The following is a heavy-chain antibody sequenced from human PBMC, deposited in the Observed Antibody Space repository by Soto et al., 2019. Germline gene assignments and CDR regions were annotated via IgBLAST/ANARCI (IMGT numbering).Heavy chain of an antibody. J-gene: IGHJ4*02. V-gene: IGHV3-7*01. CDR2: IKQDGSEK. D-gene: IGHD5-18*01. CDR3: AAVDTAMAGQHIDY. Sequence: EVQLVESGGGLVQPGGSLRLSCAASGFTFSSYWMSWVRQAPGKGLEWVANIKQDGSEKYYVDSVKGRFTISRDNAKNSPYLQMNSLRAEDTAVYYCAAVDTAMAGQHIDYWGQGTLVTVSS. CDR1: GFTFSSYW.